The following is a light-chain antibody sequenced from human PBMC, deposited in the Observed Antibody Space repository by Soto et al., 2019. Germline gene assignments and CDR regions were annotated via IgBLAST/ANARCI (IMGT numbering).Light chain of an antibody. CDR2: EVS. CDR3: SSYTTSSTRV. Sequence: QSALTQPASVSGSPGQSITISCTGTSSDVGGYNYVSWYQQHPGNAPDLMIYEVSNRPSGVSNRFSASKSGNTASLTISGLQTEDEADYYCSSYTTSSTRVFGTGTKVT. V-gene: IGLV2-14*01. CDR1: SSDVGGYNY. J-gene: IGLJ1*01.